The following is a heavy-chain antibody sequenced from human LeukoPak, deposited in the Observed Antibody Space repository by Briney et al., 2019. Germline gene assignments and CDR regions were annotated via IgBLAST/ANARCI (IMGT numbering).Heavy chain of an antibody. D-gene: IGHD4-23*01. V-gene: IGHV1-46*01. CDR3: ARTSVATSSPDY. J-gene: IGHJ4*02. CDR2: INPSGGST. CDR1: GYTFTKYY. Sequence: GASVKVSCKASGYTFTKYYIHWVRQAPGQGLEWMGIINPSGGSTNYAQKFQGRVTMTRDTSTSTVYMDLSSVRSEDTAVYYCARTSVATSSPDYWGQGTLVTVSS.